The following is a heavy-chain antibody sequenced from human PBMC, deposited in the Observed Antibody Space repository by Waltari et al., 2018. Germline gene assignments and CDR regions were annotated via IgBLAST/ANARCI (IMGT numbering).Heavy chain of an antibody. CDR3: AGDRAIGLFFDY. V-gene: IGHV4-4*02. J-gene: IGHJ4*02. Sequence: QVQLQESGQGLVKPSGTLSLTCAVSGDSISGNYWWSWVRQSPEKGLEWIGQVHHSGKTHYIPSLQSRVAISVDKPKNQFSLNLNSVTAADTAIYYCAGDRAIGLFFDYWGRGTLVTVSS. CDR1: GDSISGNYW. CDR2: VHHSGKT. D-gene: IGHD2-2*01.